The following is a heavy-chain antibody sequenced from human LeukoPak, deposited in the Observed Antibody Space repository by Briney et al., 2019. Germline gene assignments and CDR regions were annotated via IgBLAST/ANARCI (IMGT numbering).Heavy chain of an antibody. CDR2: INPNNGGT. J-gene: IGHJ4*02. CDR3: ASGYASGSNFDY. CDR1: RYTFTVYH. D-gene: IGHD3-10*01. Sequence: ASVTVSCKASRYTFTVYHIHWVRQAPGQGLEWLGWINPNNGGTIFAQKFLGRVTMTSDTSISTAYMELSRLRSDDTAVYYCASGYASGSNFDYWGQGTLVTVSS. V-gene: IGHV1-2*02.